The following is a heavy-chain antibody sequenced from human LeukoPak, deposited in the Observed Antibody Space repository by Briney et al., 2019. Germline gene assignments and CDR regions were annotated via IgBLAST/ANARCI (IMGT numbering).Heavy chain of an antibody. CDR1: GFTFSHYG. Sequence: GRSLRLSCAAAGFTFSHYGVHWVRQAPGKGLEWVAVISYDGSNKYYADSVKGRFTISRDNSKNTVFLQMNSLRAEDTAVYYCARDQGWNYALFDYSGQGTLVTVSS. J-gene: IGHJ4*02. V-gene: IGHV3-30*03. CDR3: ARDQGWNYALFDY. D-gene: IGHD1-7*01. CDR2: ISYDGSNK.